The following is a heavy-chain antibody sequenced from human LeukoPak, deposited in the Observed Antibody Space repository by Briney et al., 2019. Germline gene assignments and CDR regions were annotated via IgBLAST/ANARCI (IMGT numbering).Heavy chain of an antibody. CDR3: TGICGLIQGYFDY. Sequence: GRSLRLSCGAYGFTFGEYGISWFRQAPGKGLEWVAFVRNDAYRGTTEYAAAVRGRFVVSRDNPKNPAYRQMNSVATPDPGMSYRTGICGLIQGYFDYWGQGTLVTVSS. CDR1: GFTFGEYG. V-gene: IGHV3-49*03. D-gene: IGHD2-21*01. CDR2: VRNDAYRGTT. J-gene: IGHJ4*02.